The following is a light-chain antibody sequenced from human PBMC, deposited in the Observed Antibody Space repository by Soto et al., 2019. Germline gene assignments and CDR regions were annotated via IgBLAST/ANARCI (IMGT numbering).Light chain of an antibody. J-gene: IGKJ1*01. CDR3: KQSSITPRS. CDR2: GAS. Sequence: DIRLTQSPPSLSASAAYSVTISCRSSQSISTYLMWYQQKPGKAPNLLIYGASGLQNGVPSRFTGRGSGTEFSLTISGLQTEDSGTYYCKQSSITPRSFGKGTKVDIK. CDR1: QSISTY. V-gene: IGKV1-39*01.